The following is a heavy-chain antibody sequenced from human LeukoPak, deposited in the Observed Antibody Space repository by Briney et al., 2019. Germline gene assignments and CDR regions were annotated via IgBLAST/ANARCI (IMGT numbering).Heavy chain of an antibody. V-gene: IGHV1-69-2*01. CDR2: LNPEDGET. CDR1: GYTFTDYY. D-gene: IGHD2-21*02. Sequence: ASVEVSCKASGYTFTDYYINWLQQAPGKGLEWMGRLNPEDGETTFSEKFQGRVALTADPSTDTVYMEMTSLRSEDTAVYYCALIVVVVSGLAPNDYWGQGTLVAVSS. CDR3: ALIVVVVSGLAPNDY. J-gene: IGHJ4*02.